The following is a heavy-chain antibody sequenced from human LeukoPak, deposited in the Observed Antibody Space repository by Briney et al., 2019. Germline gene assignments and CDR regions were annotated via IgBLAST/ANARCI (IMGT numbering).Heavy chain of an antibody. J-gene: IGHJ4*02. CDR1: GGSISSSSYY. D-gene: IGHD6-19*01. V-gene: IGHV4-39*01. CDR2: IYYSGST. Sequence: SETLSLTCTVSGGSISSSSYYWGWIRQPPGKGLEWIGSIYYSGSTYYNPSLKSRVTISVDTSKNQLSLKLSSVTAADTAVYYCARHGVAVAGFFEYWGQGTLVTVSS. CDR3: ARHGVAVAGFFEY.